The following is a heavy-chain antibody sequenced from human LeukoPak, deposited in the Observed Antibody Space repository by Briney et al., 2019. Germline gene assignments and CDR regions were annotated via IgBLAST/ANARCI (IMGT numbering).Heavy chain of an antibody. D-gene: IGHD1-7*01. CDR3: ARDRGNWNYEGIFDY. CDR1: GGSISSHY. Sequence: SVTLSLTCTVSGGSISSHYWSWIRQPPGKGLEWIGYIYYSGSTNYNPSLKSRVTISVDTSKNQFSLKLSSVTAADTAVYYCARDRGNWNYEGIFDYWGQGTLVTVSS. J-gene: IGHJ4*02. V-gene: IGHV4-59*11. CDR2: IYYSGST.